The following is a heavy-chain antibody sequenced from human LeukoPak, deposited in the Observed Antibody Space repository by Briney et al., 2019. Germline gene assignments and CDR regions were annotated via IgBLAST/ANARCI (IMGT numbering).Heavy chain of an antibody. Sequence: SETLSLTCTVSGGSISSYYWSWIRQPPGKGLEWIGYIYYSGSTNYNPSLKSRVNISVDTSKNQFSLKLSSVTAADTAVYYCARGGYYGDFYFDYWGQGTLVTVSS. V-gene: IGHV4-59*01. D-gene: IGHD4-17*01. CDR1: GGSISSYY. J-gene: IGHJ4*02. CDR2: IYYSGST. CDR3: ARGGYYGDFYFDY.